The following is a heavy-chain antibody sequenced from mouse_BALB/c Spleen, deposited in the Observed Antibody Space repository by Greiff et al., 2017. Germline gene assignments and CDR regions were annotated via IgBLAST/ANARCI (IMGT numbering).Heavy chain of an antibody. V-gene: IGHV5-4*02. CDR2: ISDGGSYT. Sequence: EVQLVESGGGLVKPGGSLKLSCAASGFTFSDYYMYWVRQTPEKRLEWVATISDGGSYTYYPDSVKGRFTISRDNAKNNLYLQMSSLKSEDTAMYYCARWPYYRYDWFAYWGQGTLVTVSA. D-gene: IGHD2-14*01. CDR3: ARWPYYRYDWFAY. J-gene: IGHJ3*01. CDR1: GFTFSDYY.